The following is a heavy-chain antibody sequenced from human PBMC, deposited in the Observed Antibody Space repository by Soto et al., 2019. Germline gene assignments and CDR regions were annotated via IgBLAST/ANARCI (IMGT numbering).Heavy chain of an antibody. CDR2: IKQDGSEK. J-gene: IGHJ6*02. CDR1: GFTFSSDW. D-gene: IGHD3-9*01. CDR3: ARDHYDILTDYYYGMDG. V-gene: IGHV3-7*01. Sequence: GGSLRLSCAASGFTFSSDWMSWVRQAPGKGLEWVANIKQDGSEKYYVDSVKGRFTISRDNAKNSLYLQMNSLRAEDTAVYYCARDHYDILTDYYYGMDGWGQGTTVTVSS.